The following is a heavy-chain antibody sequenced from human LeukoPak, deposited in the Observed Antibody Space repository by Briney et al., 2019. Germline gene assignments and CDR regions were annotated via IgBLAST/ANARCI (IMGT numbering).Heavy chain of an antibody. V-gene: IGHV4-59*12. J-gene: IGHJ5*02. CDR1: GGSISGYY. D-gene: IGHD6-6*01. Sequence: SETLFLTCTVSGGSISGYYWGWIRQPPGKGLEWIGHIYYSGSTNYNPSLKSRVTISVDTSENQFSLKLTSVTAADTAVYYCARDREYSSSGLVWFDPWGHGILVTVSS. CDR3: ARDREYSSSGLVWFDP. CDR2: IYYSGST.